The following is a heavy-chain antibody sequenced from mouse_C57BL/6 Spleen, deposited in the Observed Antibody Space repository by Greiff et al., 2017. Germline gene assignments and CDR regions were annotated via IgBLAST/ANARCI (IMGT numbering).Heavy chain of an antibody. D-gene: IGHD1-1*01. Sequence: VQLQQSGAELVKPGASVKISCKASGYAFSSYWMNWVMQRPGKGLEWIGQIYPGDGDTNYNGKFKGKATLTADKSSTTAYMQLSSLTAEDSAVYFWARWDSSTGVRDYFDYWGQGTTLTVAS. V-gene: IGHV1-80*01. J-gene: IGHJ2*01. CDR2: IYPGDGDT. CDR3: ARWDSSTGVRDYFDY. CDR1: GYAFSSYW.